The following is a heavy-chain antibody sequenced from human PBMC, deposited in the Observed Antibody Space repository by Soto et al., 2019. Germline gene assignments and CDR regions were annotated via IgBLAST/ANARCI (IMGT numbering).Heavy chain of an antibody. Sequence: ASVKVSCKASGYTFTSYAMHWVRQAPGQRLEWMGWINAGNGNTKYSQKFQGRVTITRDTSASTAYMELSSLRSEDTAVYYCASELSRSWSNYYMDVWGKGTTVTVSS. J-gene: IGHJ6*03. D-gene: IGHD6-13*01. CDR3: ASELSRSWSNYYMDV. CDR2: INAGNGNT. CDR1: GYTFTSYA. V-gene: IGHV1-3*01.